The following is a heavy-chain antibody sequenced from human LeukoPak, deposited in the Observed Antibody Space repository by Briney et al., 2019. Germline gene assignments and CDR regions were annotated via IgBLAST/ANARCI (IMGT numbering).Heavy chain of an antibody. Sequence: SETLSLTCTVSGGSISSSSYYWGWIRQPPGKGLEWIGSMYYSGSTYYNPSLKSRVTISVDTSKNQFSLKLRSVTAADTAVYYCARGVVIAPQTFDYWGQGTLVTVSS. V-gene: IGHV4-39*07. J-gene: IGHJ4*02. CDR1: GGSISSSSYY. D-gene: IGHD2-21*01. CDR3: ARGVVIAPQTFDY. CDR2: MYYSGST.